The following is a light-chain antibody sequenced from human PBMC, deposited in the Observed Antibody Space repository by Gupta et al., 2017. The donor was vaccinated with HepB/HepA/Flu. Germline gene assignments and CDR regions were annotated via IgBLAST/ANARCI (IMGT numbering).Light chain of an antibody. J-gene: IGKJ4*01. CDR3: QQFDSIPVT. Sequence: DIVMTQSPDSLAVSLGGRATINCKSSRSGLYPSNNKNHLAWYQQKSGQPPKLLIYWASTRESGVPDRFSGSGSGTDFTLTISSLQAEDVAVYFCQQFDSIPVTFGGGTKVEIK. CDR1: RSGLYPSNNKNH. V-gene: IGKV4-1*01. CDR2: WAS.